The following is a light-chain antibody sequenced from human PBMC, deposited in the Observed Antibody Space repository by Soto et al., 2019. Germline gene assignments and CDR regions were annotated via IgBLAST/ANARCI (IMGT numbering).Light chain of an antibody. CDR1: QSVSSN. CDR2: GAS. Sequence: EIVMTQAPATLSVSPLERATLSCRASQSVSSNLAWFQQKPGQAPMLLIYGASTRATGIPARFSGSGSGTQFTLTITSLQSEDFAVYYCQHYNNWPYTFGQGTKLEIK. CDR3: QHYNNWPYT. J-gene: IGKJ2*01. V-gene: IGKV3-15*01.